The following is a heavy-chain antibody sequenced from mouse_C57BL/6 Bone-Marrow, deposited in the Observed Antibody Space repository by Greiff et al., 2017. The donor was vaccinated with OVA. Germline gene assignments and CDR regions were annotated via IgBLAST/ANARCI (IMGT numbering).Heavy chain of an antibody. CDR3: AREGVYPNYAMDY. V-gene: IGHV1-81*01. CDR1: GYTFTSYG. J-gene: IGHJ4*01. Sequence: QVQLKEPGAELVRPGASVKLSCKASGYTFTSYGISWVKQRTGQGLEWIGEIYPRSGNTYYNEKFKGKATLTADKSSSTAYMELRSLTSEDSAVYFGAREGVYPNYAMDYWGQGTSVTVSS. CDR2: IYPRSGNT.